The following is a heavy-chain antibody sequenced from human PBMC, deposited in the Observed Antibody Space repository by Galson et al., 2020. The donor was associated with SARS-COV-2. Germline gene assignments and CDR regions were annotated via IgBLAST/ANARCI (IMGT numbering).Heavy chain of an antibody. CDR3: ARDRGVVIAKNGEFDH. CDR2: ITWNSGIV. CDR1: GFTFDDYA. J-gene: IGHJ4*02. Sequence: GGSLRLSCAASGFTFDDYAMHWVRLAPGKGLEWVSGITWNSGIVRYADSVKGRFTISRDNAKNALYLQMNSLRPEDTALYYCARDRGVVIAKNGEFDHWGQGSLVTVSS. V-gene: IGHV3-9*01. D-gene: IGHD2-21*01.